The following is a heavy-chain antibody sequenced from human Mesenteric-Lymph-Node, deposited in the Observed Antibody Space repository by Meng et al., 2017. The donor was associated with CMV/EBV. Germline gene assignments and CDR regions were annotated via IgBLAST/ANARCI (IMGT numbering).Heavy chain of an antibody. CDR2: IKQDGSEK. CDR1: GFTFSSHW. Sequence: GESLKISCAASGFTFSSHWMSWVRQAPGKGLEWVANIKQDGSEKYYVDSVKGRFTISRDNAKNSLYLQMNSLRAEDTAVYYCARVNGYCSSTSCSNYFDYWGQGTLVTVSS. CDR3: ARVNGYCSSTSCSNYFDY. V-gene: IGHV3-7*01. D-gene: IGHD2-2*03. J-gene: IGHJ4*02.